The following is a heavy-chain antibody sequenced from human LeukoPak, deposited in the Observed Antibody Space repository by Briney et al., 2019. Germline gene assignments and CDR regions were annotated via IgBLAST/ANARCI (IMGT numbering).Heavy chain of an antibody. J-gene: IGHJ4*02. V-gene: IGHV3-48*02. D-gene: IGHD4-23*01. CDR3: ARGDYGGRDLDY. Sequence: GGSLRLSCAASGFTFSSYSMNWVRQAPGKGLEWVSYISSRSSSIYYADSVKGRFTLSRDNAKNSLYLQMNSLRDEDTAVYYCARGDYGGRDLDYWGQGTLVTASS. CDR1: GFTFSSYS. CDR2: ISSRSSSI.